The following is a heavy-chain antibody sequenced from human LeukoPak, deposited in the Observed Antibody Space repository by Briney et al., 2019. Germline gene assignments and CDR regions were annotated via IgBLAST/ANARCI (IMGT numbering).Heavy chain of an antibody. D-gene: IGHD3-3*01. V-gene: IGHV3-23*01. CDR3: AKDSWGPYYDFWSGYFDY. J-gene: IGHJ4*02. Sequence: GGSLRLSCTASGFIVSSNHMSWVRQAPGKGRGGVSAIIGSGGSTYYADSVKGRCTISRDNSKNTLYLQKNSLRAEDTAVYYCAKDSWGPYYDFWSGYFDYWGQGTLVTVSS. CDR1: GFIVSSNH. CDR2: IIGSGGST.